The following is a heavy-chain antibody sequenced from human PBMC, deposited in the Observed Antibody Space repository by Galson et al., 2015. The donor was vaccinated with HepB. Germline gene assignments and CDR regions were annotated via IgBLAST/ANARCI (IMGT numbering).Heavy chain of an antibody. CDR2: INWDGSSA. Sequence: SLRLSCAASGFTFDDYAMHWVRQAPGKGLEWVSLINWDGSSAYYAASVKGRFTISRDNSKNLVFLQMNSLRAEDTALYYCGKDRGMGALDYWGQGTLVTVSS. V-gene: IGHV3-43D*03. J-gene: IGHJ4*02. CDR1: GFTFDDYA. D-gene: IGHD4/OR15-4a*01. CDR3: GKDRGMGALDY.